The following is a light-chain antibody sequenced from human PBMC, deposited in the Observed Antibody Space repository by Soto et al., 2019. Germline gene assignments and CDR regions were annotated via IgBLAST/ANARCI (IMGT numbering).Light chain of an antibody. J-gene: IGLJ2*01. V-gene: IGLV2-11*01. Sequence: QSALTQPRSVSGSPGQSVTISCTGTSSDVGGYNYVSWYQQHPGKAPKLMIYDVSKRPSGVPDRFSGSKSGNTASLTISGLQAEDEADYYCCSYASSYTPHVVFGGGTQLTVL. CDR2: DVS. CDR1: SSDVGGYNY. CDR3: CSYASSYTPHVV.